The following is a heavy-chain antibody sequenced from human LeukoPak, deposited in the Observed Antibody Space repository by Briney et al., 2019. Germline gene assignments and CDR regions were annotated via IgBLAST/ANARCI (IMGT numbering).Heavy chain of an antibody. CDR3: ARGEVVGYDILTGCRHLDY. D-gene: IGHD3-9*01. Sequence: SETLSLTCTVSGGSIRSSYYYWGWIRQPPGKGLEWIGSIYDSGSTYYNPSLKSRVTISVDTSKNQFSLKLNSVTAADTAVYYCARGEVVGYDILTGCRHLDYWGQGTLVTVSS. V-gene: IGHV4-39*01. CDR2: IYDSGST. J-gene: IGHJ4*02. CDR1: GGSIRSSYYY.